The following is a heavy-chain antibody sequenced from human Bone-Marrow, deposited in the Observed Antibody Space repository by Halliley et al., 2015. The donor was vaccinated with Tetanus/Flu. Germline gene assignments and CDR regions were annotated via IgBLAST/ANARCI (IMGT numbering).Heavy chain of an antibody. CDR2: ISAYNGDT. J-gene: IGHJ6*02. CDR3: ARRSGYNSWEPYFGMDV. D-gene: IGHD1-26*01. V-gene: IGHV1-18*01. Sequence: ISAYNGDTNYGQKVPDRVTMTRDTSTGTAYMELRSLRSDDTAVYFCARRSGYNSWEPYFGMDVWGQGTTVTVSS.